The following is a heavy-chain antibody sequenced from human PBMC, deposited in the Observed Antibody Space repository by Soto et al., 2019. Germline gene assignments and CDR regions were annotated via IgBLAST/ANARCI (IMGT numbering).Heavy chain of an antibody. CDR2: ISPDGRGP. CDR1: GYNFTTYY. J-gene: IGHJ5*02. Sequence: QVQLVQSGAEVTKSGASVTISCKASGYNFTTYYFHWVRQAPGHGLESMGIISPDGRGPIYAQNFQSRVSMTRDTSTSTVYLQLSSLRTEDTAVYFCARGSGYCTTKTCYFFAFDLWGQGTLVTVSS. V-gene: IGHV1-46*01. D-gene: IGHD3-22*01. CDR3: ARGSGYCTTKTCYFFAFDL.